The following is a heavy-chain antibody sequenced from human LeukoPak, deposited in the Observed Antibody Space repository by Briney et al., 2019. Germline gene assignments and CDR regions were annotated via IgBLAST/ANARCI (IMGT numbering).Heavy chain of an antibody. Sequence: SETLSLTXAVYGGSFSGYYWGWIRQPPGKGLEWIGSIYHRGSTFYNPSLKSRVTVSVDTSKNQFSLRLTSVTAADTAVYFCARLDYGSKLLNYYMDVWGNGTTVTVSS. CDR3: ARLDYGSKLLNYYMDV. V-gene: IGHV4-38-2*01. J-gene: IGHJ6*03. D-gene: IGHD4-23*01. CDR2: IYHRGST. CDR1: GGSFSGYY.